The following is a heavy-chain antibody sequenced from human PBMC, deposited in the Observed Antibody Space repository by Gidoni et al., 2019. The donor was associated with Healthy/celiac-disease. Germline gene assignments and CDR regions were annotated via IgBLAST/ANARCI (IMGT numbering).Heavy chain of an antibody. CDR1: GGSITSSSYY. CDR2: IYYSGRT. CDR3: ARLVSIAAADTLDY. Sequence: LQLQESGPGLVKPSATLSLICTVSGGSITSSSYYWGWILQPPGKGLEWIGSIYYSGRTYYNPSLKSRVTISVDTSKNQCSLKLSSVTAADTAVYYCARLVSIAAADTLDYWGQGTLVTVSS. V-gene: IGHV4-39*01. J-gene: IGHJ4*02. D-gene: IGHD6-13*01.